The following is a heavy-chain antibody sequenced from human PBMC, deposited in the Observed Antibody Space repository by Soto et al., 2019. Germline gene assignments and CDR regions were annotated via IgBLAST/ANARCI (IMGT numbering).Heavy chain of an antibody. J-gene: IGHJ4*02. V-gene: IGHV4-30-4*01. Sequence: QVQLQESGPGLVKPSQTLSLTCTVSGGSISSGDYYWSWIRQPPGKGLEWIGYIYYSGSTYYNPSLKSRVTIXXDXSXXQFSLKLSSVTAADTAVYYCATITWGPDGYNAFDYWGQGTLVTVSS. CDR1: GGSISSGDYY. D-gene: IGHD3-16*01. CDR3: ATITWGPDGYNAFDY. CDR2: IYYSGST.